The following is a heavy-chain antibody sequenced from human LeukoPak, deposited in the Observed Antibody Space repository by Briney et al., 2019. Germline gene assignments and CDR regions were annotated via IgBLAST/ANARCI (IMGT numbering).Heavy chain of an antibody. CDR1: GGSIISSDYH. V-gene: IGHV4-39*01. J-gene: IGHJ3*02. D-gene: IGHD2-15*01. CDR3: ARHCCSGPAKRVFDI. CDR2: ISYSGNT. Sequence: SETLSLTCTVSGGSIISSDYHWGWVRQPPGKGLKWIGTISYSGNTDYNPSLRSRVTISVDTSNNQFSLRLGSVTAADTAVYHCARHCCSGPAKRVFDIWGQGTMVTVSS.